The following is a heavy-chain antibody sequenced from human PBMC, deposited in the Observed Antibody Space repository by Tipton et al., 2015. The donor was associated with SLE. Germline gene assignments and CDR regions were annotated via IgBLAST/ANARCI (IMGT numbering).Heavy chain of an antibody. CDR1: VGSISNSF. V-gene: IGHV4-4*07. J-gene: IGHJ3*02. CDR3: ARGLGVAGRGFGAFDI. D-gene: IGHD6-19*01. Sequence: TLSLTCTVSVGSISNSFWSWIRQPAGKGREWIGRIYTSGNTIYNPSLKSRVTMSLDTSKNQFSVNLSSVTAADTAVYYCARGLGVAGRGFGAFDIWGQGTMVTVSS. CDR2: IYTSGNT.